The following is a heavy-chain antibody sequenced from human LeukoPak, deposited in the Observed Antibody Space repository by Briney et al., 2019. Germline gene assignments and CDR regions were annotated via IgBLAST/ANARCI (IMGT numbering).Heavy chain of an antibody. D-gene: IGHD3-22*01. Sequence: ASVKVSCKASGYTFSAYYIHWVRQAPGQGLEWMGWINPNSGGTNYAQKFQGRVTMTRDTSISTAYMELSRLRSDDTAVYYCARTRRYYDSSGFDYWGQGTLVTVSS. J-gene: IGHJ4*02. CDR2: INPNSGGT. CDR1: GYTFSAYY. CDR3: ARTRRYYDSSGFDY. V-gene: IGHV1-2*02.